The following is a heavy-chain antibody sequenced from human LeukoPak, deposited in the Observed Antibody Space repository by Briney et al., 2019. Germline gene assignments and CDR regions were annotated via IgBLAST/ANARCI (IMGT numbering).Heavy chain of an antibody. Sequence: SETLSLTCTVSGGSISSYYWSWIRQPAGKGLEWIGRIYTSGSTNYNPSLKSRVTMSVDTSKNQFSLKLSSVTAADTAVYYCARGSHYHDSSGYQAWFDPWGQGTLVTVSS. CDR2: IYTSGST. D-gene: IGHD3-22*01. V-gene: IGHV4-4*07. CDR1: GGSISSYY. J-gene: IGHJ5*02. CDR3: ARGSHYHDSSGYQAWFDP.